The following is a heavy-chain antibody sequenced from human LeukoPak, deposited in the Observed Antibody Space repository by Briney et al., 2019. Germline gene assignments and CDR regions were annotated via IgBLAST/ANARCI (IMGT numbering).Heavy chain of an antibody. CDR3: AKDRRYYEGFDY. Sequence: GGSLRLSCAASGFTFSSYEMNWVRQAPGKGLEWVAFIRYDGSNKYYADSVKGRFTISRDNSKNTLYLQMNSLRAEDTAVYYCAKDRRYYEGFDYWGQGTLVTVSS. V-gene: IGHV3-30*02. CDR2: IRYDGSNK. CDR1: GFTFSSYE. D-gene: IGHD3-22*01. J-gene: IGHJ4*02.